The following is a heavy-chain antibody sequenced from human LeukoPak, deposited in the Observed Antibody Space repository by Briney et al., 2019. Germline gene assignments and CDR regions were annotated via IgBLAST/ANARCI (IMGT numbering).Heavy chain of an antibody. J-gene: IGHJ4*02. CDR1: GGSISSSDYY. V-gene: IGHV4-39*01. CDR3: ARLVGTASYYSDY. D-gene: IGHD6-19*01. CDR2: IYYSGTT. Sequence: PSETLSLTCTVSGGSISSSDYYWAWIRQPPGKGLEWIGSIYYSGTTYHNPPLKSRVTISVDTSMNQFPLTLSSVTAADTAVYYCARLVGTASYYSDYWGRGTLVTVSS.